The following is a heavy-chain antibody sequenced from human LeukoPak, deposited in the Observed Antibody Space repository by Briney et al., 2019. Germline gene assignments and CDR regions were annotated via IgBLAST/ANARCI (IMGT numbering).Heavy chain of an antibody. V-gene: IGHV4-39*07. J-gene: IGHJ4*02. CDR2: IYYSGST. CDR3: ASQVVIIPSYFDY. D-gene: IGHD3-22*01. Sequence: SETLSLTCTVSGGSISSSSYYWGWIRQPPGKGLEWIGSIYYSGSTYYNPSLKSRVTISVDTSKNQFSLKLSSVTAADTAVYYCASQVVIIPSYFDYWGQGTLVTVSS. CDR1: GGSISSSSYY.